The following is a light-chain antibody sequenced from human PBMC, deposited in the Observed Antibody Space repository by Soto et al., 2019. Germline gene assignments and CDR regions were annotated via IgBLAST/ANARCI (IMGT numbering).Light chain of an antibody. Sequence: DIQLTQSPSFLSASVGDRVTITCRASQGIAGYLAWYRQKPGKAPKLLIYAASTLQSGVPSRFSGSGSGTEFTLTISSLQPEDFATYHCQQLNSYPRTFGQGTKVEIK. V-gene: IGKV1-9*01. CDR3: QQLNSYPRT. J-gene: IGKJ1*01. CDR2: AAS. CDR1: QGIAGY.